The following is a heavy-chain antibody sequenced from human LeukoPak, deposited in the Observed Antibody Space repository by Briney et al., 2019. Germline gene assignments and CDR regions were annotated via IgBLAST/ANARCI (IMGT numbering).Heavy chain of an antibody. V-gene: IGHV3-30*18. Sequence: GRSLRLSCAASGFTFSSYGMHWVRQAPGKGLEWVAVISYDGSNKYYADSVKGRFTISRDNSKNTLYLQMNTLRAEDTAVYYCAKDLTWLSELAPMDVWGKGTTVTVSS. CDR3: AKDLTWLSELAPMDV. CDR1: GFTFSSYG. CDR2: ISYDGSNK. D-gene: IGHD3-22*01. J-gene: IGHJ6*03.